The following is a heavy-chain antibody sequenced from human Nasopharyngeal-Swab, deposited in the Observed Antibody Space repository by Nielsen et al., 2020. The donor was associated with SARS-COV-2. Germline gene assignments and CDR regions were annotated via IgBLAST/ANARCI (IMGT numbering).Heavy chain of an antibody. J-gene: IGHJ3*02. V-gene: IGHV4-30-4*01. CDR3: ARGDIGNGYYYSMSFGAFDI. CDR2: IYYSEST. D-gene: IGHD3-3*01. Sequence: RQAPGKGLEWLGYIYYSESTYYNPSLKSRITMSLETSKNQFSLELKPVTAADTAVYYCARGDIGNGYYYSMSFGAFDIWGQGTMVTVSS.